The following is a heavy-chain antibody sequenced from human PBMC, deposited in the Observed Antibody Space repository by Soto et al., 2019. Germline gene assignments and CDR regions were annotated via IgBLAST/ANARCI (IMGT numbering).Heavy chain of an antibody. CDR1: GGTFSGYT. Sequence: QVELVQSGAEVKKPGSSVRVSCQASGGTFSGYTINWVRQAPGQGLDGMGRIIPVHLLSTKAQNFEDRATITADTSTTTAYMELPNLTSEDKAIYYCARDSAEGGALWGQGTLLIVSS. CDR3: ARDSAEGGAL. V-gene: IGHV1-69*04. CDR2: IIPVHLLS. D-gene: IGHD3-10*01. J-gene: IGHJ4*02.